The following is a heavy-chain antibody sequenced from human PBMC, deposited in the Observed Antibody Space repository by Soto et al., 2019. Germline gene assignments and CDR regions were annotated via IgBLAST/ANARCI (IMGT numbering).Heavy chain of an antibody. CDR1: GYTFTSYD. V-gene: IGHV1-8*01. D-gene: IGHD4-17*01. J-gene: IGHJ3*02. CDR2: MNPNSGNT. Sequence: ASVKVSCKASGYTFTSYDINWVRQATGQGLEWMGWMNPNSGNTGYAQKFQGRVTMTRNTSISTAYMELSSLRSEDTAVYYCAGKDYGDYTDAFDIWGQGTMVTVSS. CDR3: AGKDYGDYTDAFDI.